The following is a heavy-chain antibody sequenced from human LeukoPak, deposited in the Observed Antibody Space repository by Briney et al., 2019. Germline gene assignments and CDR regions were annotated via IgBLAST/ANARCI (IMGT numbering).Heavy chain of an antibody. V-gene: IGHV1-2*02. Sequence: ASVKVSCKASGYTFTGYYMHWVRQAPGQGLEWMGWINPNSGGTNYAQKFQGRVTMTRDTSISTAYMELSRLRSDDTAVYYCARDLVGATSLDYCGQGTLVTVSS. CDR1: GYTFTGYY. D-gene: IGHD1-26*01. CDR3: ARDLVGATSLDY. CDR2: INPNSGGT. J-gene: IGHJ4*02.